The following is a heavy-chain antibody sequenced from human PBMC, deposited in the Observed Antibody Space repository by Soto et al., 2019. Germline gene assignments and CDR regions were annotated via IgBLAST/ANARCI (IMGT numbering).Heavy chain of an antibody. CDR1: GGTFSRYA. CDR3: AREVENYGDYLFDY. J-gene: IGHJ4*02. D-gene: IGHD4-17*01. CDR2: IIPIFGTA. Sequence: GAAVKVSCKACGGTFSRYAISWVRQAPGQGLEWMGGIIPIFGTANYAQKFQGRVTITADESTSTAYMELSSLRSEDTAVYYCAREVENYGDYLFDYWGQGTLVTVS. V-gene: IGHV1-69*13.